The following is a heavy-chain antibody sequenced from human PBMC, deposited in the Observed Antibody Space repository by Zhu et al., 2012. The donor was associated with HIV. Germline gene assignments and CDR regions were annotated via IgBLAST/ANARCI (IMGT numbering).Heavy chain of an antibody. D-gene: IGHD2-21*01. V-gene: IGHV4-38-2*01. CDR3: ARTGDDNHHASFDI. J-gene: IGHJ4*01. CDR2: IYRSGAT. CDR1: GSSINTANY. Sequence: QVQLQGSGPGLVKPSEILSLTCDVSGSSINTANYWGWIRQPPGKGLEWIANIYRSGATYYNPSLRSRATISLDTSRNLFLLRLNSVTAADTAIYYCARTGDDNHHASFDIWDQGTLITVSS.